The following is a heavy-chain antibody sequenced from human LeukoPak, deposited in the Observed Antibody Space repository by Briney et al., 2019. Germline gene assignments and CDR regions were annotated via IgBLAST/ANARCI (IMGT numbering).Heavy chain of an antibody. CDR3: ARDELGYCSSTSCPRNYGMDV. J-gene: IGHJ6*04. Sequence: KPGGSLRLSCAASGFTFSSNSMYWVRQAPGKGLEWVSSISSSSSYIYYADSVKGRFTISRDNAKNSLYLQMNSLRAEDTAVYYCARDELGYCSSTSCPRNYGMDVWGKGTTVTVSS. V-gene: IGHV3-21*01. D-gene: IGHD2-2*03. CDR1: GFTFSSNS. CDR2: ISSSSSYI.